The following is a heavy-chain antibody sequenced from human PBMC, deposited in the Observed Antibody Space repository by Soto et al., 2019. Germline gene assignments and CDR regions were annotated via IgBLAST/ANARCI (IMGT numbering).Heavy chain of an antibody. CDR1: GFTFDDYT. CDR2: ISWDSGSI. CDR3: AKDNGTSPYYYSGMDV. V-gene: IGHV3-43*01. D-gene: IGHD2-2*01. Sequence: GGSLRLSCAASGFTFDDYTMHWVRQPPGKGLEWVSLISWDSGSIYYGDSVKGRFTISRDNSKKSLYLQINSLRSEDSALYYCAKDNGTSPYYYSGMDVWGQGTTVTVSS. J-gene: IGHJ6*02.